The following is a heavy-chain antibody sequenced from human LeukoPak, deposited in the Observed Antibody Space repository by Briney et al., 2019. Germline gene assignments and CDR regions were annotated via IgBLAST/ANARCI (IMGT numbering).Heavy chain of an antibody. D-gene: IGHD6-19*01. CDR3: AKKPVGQWLVLGGNY. J-gene: IGHJ4*02. V-gene: IGHV3-30*02. CDR1: GFTFSSYG. Sequence: GGSLRLSCAASGFTFSSYGMHWVRQAPGKGLEWVAFIRYDGTNKYYADSVKGRFTISRDNSKNTLYLQMNSLRAEDTAVYYCAKKPVGQWLVLGGNYWGQGTLVTVSS. CDR2: IRYDGTNK.